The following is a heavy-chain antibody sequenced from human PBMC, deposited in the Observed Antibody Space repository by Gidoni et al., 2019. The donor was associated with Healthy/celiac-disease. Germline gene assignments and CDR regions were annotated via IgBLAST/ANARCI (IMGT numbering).Heavy chain of an antibody. D-gene: IGHD3-22*01. CDR3: ARRGRLGPHYDSSGFF. CDR2: IYYSGST. J-gene: IGHJ4*02. CDR1: GGSISSSSYY. V-gene: IGHV4-39*01. Sequence: QLQLQESGPGLVKPSETLSLTCTVSGGSISSSSYYWGWIRQPPGKGLEWIGSIYYSGSTYYNPSLKSRVTISVDTSKNQFSLKLSSVTAADTAVYYCARRGRLGPHYDSSGFFWGQGTLVTVSS.